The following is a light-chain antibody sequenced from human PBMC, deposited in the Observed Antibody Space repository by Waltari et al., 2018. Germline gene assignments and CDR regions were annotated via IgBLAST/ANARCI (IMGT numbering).Light chain of an antibody. CDR2: EVS. J-gene: IGLJ2*01. CDR1: SSDVGNYNY. CDR3: SSYAGSNNHVV. V-gene: IGLV2-8*01. Sequence: QSALTQPPSASGSPGQSVTISCTGTSSDVGNYNYVSWYQHHPGKAPKRVIYEVSKRPSGVPDRFSGSKLGNTASLTVSGLQAEDEADYYCSSYAGSNNHVVFGGGTKLTVL.